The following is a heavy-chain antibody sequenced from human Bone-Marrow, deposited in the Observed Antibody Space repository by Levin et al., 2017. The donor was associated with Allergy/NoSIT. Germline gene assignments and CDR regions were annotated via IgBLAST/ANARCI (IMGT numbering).Heavy chain of an antibody. D-gene: IGHD4-17*01. CDR1: GVSISNHY. CDR2: IDQSGST. J-gene: IGHJ4*02. Sequence: SETLSLTCTVSGVSISNHYWTWIRQPPGKGLEWIGYIDQSGSTKYNPSLNSRATISVDTSKSQFSLKLKSVTAADTAVYYCARKAPYGIMDYWGQGNLVAVSS. V-gene: IGHV4-59*11. CDR3: ARKAPYGIMDY.